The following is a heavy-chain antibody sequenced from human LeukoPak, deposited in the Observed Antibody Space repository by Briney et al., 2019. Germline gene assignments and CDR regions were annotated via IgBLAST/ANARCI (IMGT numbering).Heavy chain of an antibody. CDR1: GGSISSGSYY. V-gene: IGHV4-61*02. CDR2: IYTIGST. CDR3: ARWTSIKYYYDSSGYYLDDAFDI. Sequence: SETLSLTCTVSGGSISSGSYYWSWIRQPAGKGLEWIGRIYTIGSTNYNPSLKSRVTISVDTSKNQFSLKLSSVTAADTAVYYCARWTSIKYYYDSSGYYLDDAFDIWGQGTMVTVSS. J-gene: IGHJ3*02. D-gene: IGHD3-22*01.